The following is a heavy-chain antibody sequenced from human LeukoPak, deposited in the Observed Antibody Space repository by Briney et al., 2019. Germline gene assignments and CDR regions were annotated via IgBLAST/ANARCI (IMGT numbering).Heavy chain of an antibody. D-gene: IGHD1-1*01. CDR1: GGIFNGYY. J-gene: IGHJ3*02. Sequence: PSENLSLTCAVYGGIFNGYYWSWIRQPPGKGLEWIGEINRSGTTNYNPTLKSRVTISVDTSKSQVSLKLTSVTAADTAVFYCARGRFGNPLQLQPRRPFDMWGQGTVVTISS. CDR2: INRSGTT. CDR3: ARGRFGNPLQLQPRRPFDM. V-gene: IGHV4-34*01.